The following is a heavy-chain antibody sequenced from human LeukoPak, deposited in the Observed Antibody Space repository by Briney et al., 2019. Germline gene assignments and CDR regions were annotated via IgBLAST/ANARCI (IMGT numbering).Heavy chain of an antibody. Sequence: PSETLSLTCTLSGGSIRRGDSYCNWVRQPPGKGLEWIGYSYHSGSSYYTPSLTSRVTMSVDTSKNQFSLKLSSVTVTDTAVYYCARGVYDDLYYFDFWGQGALVTVSS. J-gene: IGHJ4*02. CDR3: ARGVYDDLYYFDF. CDR1: GGSIRRGDSY. D-gene: IGHD3-3*01. CDR2: SYHSGSS. V-gene: IGHV4-30-4*01.